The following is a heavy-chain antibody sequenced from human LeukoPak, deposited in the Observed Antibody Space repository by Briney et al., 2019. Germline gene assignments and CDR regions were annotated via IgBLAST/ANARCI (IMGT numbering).Heavy chain of an antibody. J-gene: IGHJ4*02. V-gene: IGHV3-64*01. CDR2: IDSVGGPI. D-gene: IGHD5-24*01. CDR3: ARVGLGSSYDF. CDR1: GFSLDKHP. Sequence: GGSLTLSCAASGFSLDKHPMHWVRQAPGMGPEFVSSIDSVGGPIFYANSVVGRFTVSRDDSKNTLYLQMGNLRAEDMAVYYCARVGLGSSYDFWGQGTPLTVSS.